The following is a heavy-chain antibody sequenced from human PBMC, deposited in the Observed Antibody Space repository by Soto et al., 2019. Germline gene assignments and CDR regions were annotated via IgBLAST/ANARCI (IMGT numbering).Heavy chain of an antibody. Sequence: QVQLVQSGAEVKKPGSSVKVSCKASGGTFSSYAISWVRQAPGQGLEWMGGIIPIFGTANYAQKFQGRVTITADKSTSTAYMDLSRLSSEDTAVYYCERAETAMVSGGYYFDYWGQGTLVTVSS. CDR1: GGTFSSYA. CDR2: IIPIFGTA. CDR3: ERAETAMVSGGYYFDY. D-gene: IGHD5-18*01. V-gene: IGHV1-69*06. J-gene: IGHJ4*02.